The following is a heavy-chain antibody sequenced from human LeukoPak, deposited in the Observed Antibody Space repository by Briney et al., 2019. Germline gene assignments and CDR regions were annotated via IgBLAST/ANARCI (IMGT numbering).Heavy chain of an antibody. V-gene: IGHV3-7*01. D-gene: IGHD3-3*01. J-gene: IGHJ4*02. CDR3: ARGYDFWSGYPGGVDY. CDR2: IKQDGSEK. CDR1: GFTFSSYW. Sequence: PGGSLRLSCAASGFTFSSYWVSWVRQAPGKGLEWVANIKQDGSEKYYVDSVKGRFTISRDNAKNSLYLQMNSLRAEDTAVYYCARGYDFWSGYPGGVDYWGQGTLVTVSS.